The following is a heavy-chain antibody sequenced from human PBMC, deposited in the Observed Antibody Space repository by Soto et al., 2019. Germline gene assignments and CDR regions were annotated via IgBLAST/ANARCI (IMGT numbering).Heavy chain of an antibody. J-gene: IGHJ4*02. V-gene: IGHV1-2*02. CDR1: GYTFAAYY. Sequence: QVQLVQSGAEVKKPGASVKVSCKTSGYTFAAYYIHWIRQAPGQGLEWMGWINPTSGCTVYAQNFQDRVTMTSDTSISTAYMELRRLNSDDTAVYYCARDPDYGDYWGYFCDSWGQGTPVTVSS. CDR2: INPTSGCT. D-gene: IGHD4-17*01. CDR3: ARDPDYGDYWGYFCDS.